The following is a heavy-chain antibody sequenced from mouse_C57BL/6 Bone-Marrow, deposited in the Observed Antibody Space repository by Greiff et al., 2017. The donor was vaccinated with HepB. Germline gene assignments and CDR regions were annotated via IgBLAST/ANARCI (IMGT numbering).Heavy chain of an antibody. V-gene: IGHV1-26*01. CDR2: INPNNGGT. Sequence: EVQLQQSGPELVKPGASVKISCKASGYTFTDYYMNWVKQSHGKSLEWIGDINPNNGGTSYNQKFKGKATLTVDKSSSTAYMELRSLTSEDSAVYYCARGGLPIAMDYWGQGTSVTVSS. J-gene: IGHJ4*01. CDR1: GYTFTDYY. CDR3: ARGGLPIAMDY. D-gene: IGHD2-2*01.